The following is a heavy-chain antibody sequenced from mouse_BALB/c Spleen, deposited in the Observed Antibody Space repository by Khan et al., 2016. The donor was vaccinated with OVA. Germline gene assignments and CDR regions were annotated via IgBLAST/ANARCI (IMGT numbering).Heavy chain of an antibody. CDR3: ARGLGSTLDY. J-gene: IGHJ2*01. D-gene: IGHD2-1*01. CDR1: GFTFSNYA. V-gene: IGHV5-6-5*01. CDR2: ISSADSI. Sequence: EVQLLETGGGLVKPGGSLKLSCAASGFTFSNYAMSWVRQTPEKRLEWVASISSADSIYYPDSVKGRFTISRDNARNILYLQISSLRSEDTAIYYCARGLGSTLDYWGHGTTLTVSS.